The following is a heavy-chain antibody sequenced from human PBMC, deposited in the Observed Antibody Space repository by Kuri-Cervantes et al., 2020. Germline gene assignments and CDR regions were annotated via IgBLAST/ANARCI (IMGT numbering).Heavy chain of an antibody. CDR2: IYYSGST. D-gene: IGHD3-3*01. Sequence: GSLRLSCTVSGGSISSYYWSWIRQPPGKGLEWIGYIYYSGSTNYNPSLKSRVTISVDTSKNQFSLKLSSVTAADTAVYYCARDRSERITIFGVVTEYWYFDLWGRGTPVTVSS. V-gene: IGHV4-4*08. CDR3: ARDRSERITIFGVVTEYWYFDL. CDR1: GGSISSYY. J-gene: IGHJ2*01.